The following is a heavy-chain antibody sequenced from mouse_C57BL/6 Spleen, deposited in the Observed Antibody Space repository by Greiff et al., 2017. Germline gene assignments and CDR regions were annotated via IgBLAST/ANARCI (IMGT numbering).Heavy chain of an antibody. V-gene: IGHV1-55*01. CDR3: ARSGYYGSSYGRYFDV. CDR2: IYPGSGST. Sequence: VQLQQPGAELVKPGASVKMSCKASGYTFTSYWITWVKQRPGQGLEWIGDIYPGSGSTNYNEKFKGKATLTADKSSSTAYMELRSLTSEVSAVYFCARSGYYGSSYGRYFDVWGTGTTVTVSS. CDR1: GYTFTSYW. D-gene: IGHD1-1*01. J-gene: IGHJ1*03.